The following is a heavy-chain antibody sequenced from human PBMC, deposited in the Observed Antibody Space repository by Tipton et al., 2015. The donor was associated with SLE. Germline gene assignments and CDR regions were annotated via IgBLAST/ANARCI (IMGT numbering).Heavy chain of an antibody. J-gene: IGHJ5*01. CDR3: ARVNVERGGLFES. CDR1: GGSISSNNW. Sequence: TLSLTCIVSGGSISSNNWWSWVRRPPGKGLEWFGEIYHTGSINYNPSLKSRVIISVDKTKNQFSLRLTSVTAADTAVYYCARVNVERGGLFESWGQGIPVTVSS. CDR2: IYHTGSI. V-gene: IGHV4-4*02. D-gene: IGHD1-1*01.